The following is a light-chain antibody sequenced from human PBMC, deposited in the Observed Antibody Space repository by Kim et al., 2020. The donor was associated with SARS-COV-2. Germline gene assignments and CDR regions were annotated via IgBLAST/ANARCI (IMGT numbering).Light chain of an antibody. CDR1: KWGDKY. CDR3: QAWDSSTYV. Sequence: ECPGQTASITCSGDKWGDKYACWYQQKPGQSPVLVIYQDSKRAAGIPERFSGSNSGNTATLTISGTQAMDEADYYCQAWDSSTYVFGTGTKVTVL. J-gene: IGLJ1*01. CDR2: QDS. V-gene: IGLV3-1*01.